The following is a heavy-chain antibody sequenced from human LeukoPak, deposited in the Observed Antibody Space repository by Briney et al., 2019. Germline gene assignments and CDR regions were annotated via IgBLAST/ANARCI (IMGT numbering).Heavy chain of an antibody. CDR2: IYHSGST. CDR1: GGSISSSNW. D-gene: IGHD1-26*01. CDR3: ARVSSGATTVDY. V-gene: IGHV4-4*02. J-gene: IGHJ4*02. Sequence: SETLSLTCTVSGGSISSSNWWSWVRQPPGKGLEWIGEIYHSGSTNYNPSLKSRVTISVDKSKNQFSLKLSSVTAADTAVYYCARVSSGATTVDYWGQGTLVTVSS.